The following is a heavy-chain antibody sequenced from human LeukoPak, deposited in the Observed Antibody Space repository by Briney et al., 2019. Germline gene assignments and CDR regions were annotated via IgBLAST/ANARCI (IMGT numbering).Heavy chain of an antibody. D-gene: IGHD4-17*01. Sequence: SETLSLTCTVSGGSISNHYWTWIRQPPGKGLEWIGYISYSGSTNYNPSLRSRVTISIDTSNNQVSLRLSPVTAADTAVYYCARDPTTVTKGFDIWGLGTMVTVSP. CDR2: ISYSGST. CDR3: ARDPTTVTKGFDI. J-gene: IGHJ3*02. CDR1: GGSISNHY. V-gene: IGHV4-59*11.